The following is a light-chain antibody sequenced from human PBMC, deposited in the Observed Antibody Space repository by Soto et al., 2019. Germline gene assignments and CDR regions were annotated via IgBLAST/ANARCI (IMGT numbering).Light chain of an antibody. CDR1: SSDVGGYNY. Sequence: SALTQPPSLSESPGQSITISCAGTSSDVGGYNYVSWYQQHPGKAPKLMIYDVSKRPSGVSNRFSGSRSGNTASLTISGLQAEDEADYYCCSFTSRATYVFGTGTKVTVL. CDR2: DVS. V-gene: IGLV2-14*03. CDR3: CSFTSRATYV. J-gene: IGLJ1*01.